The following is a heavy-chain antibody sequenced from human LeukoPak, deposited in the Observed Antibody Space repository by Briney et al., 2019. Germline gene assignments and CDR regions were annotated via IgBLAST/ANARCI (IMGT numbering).Heavy chain of an antibody. CDR1: GFTFSSDW. J-gene: IGHJ4*02. Sequence: GGSLRLSCAASGFTFSSDWMHWVRQAPGKGLVWVSYINSDGSNTNYADSVKGRFTISRDNAKNSLYLQMNSLRAEDTALYYCAKTKRGYFDYWGQGTLVTVSS. D-gene: IGHD2-15*01. CDR2: INSDGSNT. CDR3: AKTKRGYFDY. V-gene: IGHV3-74*01.